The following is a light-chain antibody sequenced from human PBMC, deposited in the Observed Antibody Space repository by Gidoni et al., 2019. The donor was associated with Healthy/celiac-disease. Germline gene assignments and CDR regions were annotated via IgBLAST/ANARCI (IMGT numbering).Light chain of an antibody. CDR3: GTWDSSLSAAV. Sequence: QSVLTQPPSVSAAPGPKVTISCSGSSPNIGNNYVSWYQQLPGTAPKLLIYDNNKRPSGIPDRFSGSKSGTSATLGITGLQTGDEADYYCGTWDSSLSAAVFGGGTKLTVL. CDR2: DNN. CDR1: SPNIGNNY. J-gene: IGLJ3*02. V-gene: IGLV1-51*01.